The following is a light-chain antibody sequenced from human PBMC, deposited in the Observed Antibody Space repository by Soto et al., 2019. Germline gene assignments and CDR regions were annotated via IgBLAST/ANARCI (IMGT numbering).Light chain of an antibody. J-gene: IGKJ4*01. Sequence: DIVMTQSPPTLSVSPGQGATLSCRASQNIDINLAWYQQKPGQAPRLLIYGASTRAAGVAVRFSGSGSGTEFTLSINSLQSEDFAVYYCQQYNNWPRATFGGGTKVEIK. V-gene: IGKV3-15*01. CDR1: QNIDIN. CDR3: QQYNNWPRAT. CDR2: GAS.